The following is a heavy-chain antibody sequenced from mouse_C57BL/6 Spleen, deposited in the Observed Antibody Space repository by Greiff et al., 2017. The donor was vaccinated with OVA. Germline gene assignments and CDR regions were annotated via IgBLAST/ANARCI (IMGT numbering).Heavy chain of an antibody. CDR2: ISSGSSTI. CDR3: ARTDGSSYDYAMDY. V-gene: IGHV5-17*01. Sequence: EVHLVESGGGLVKPGGSLKLSCAASGFTFSDYGMHWVRQAPEKGLEWVAYISSGSSTIYYADTVKGRFTISRDNAKNTLFLQMTSLRSEDTAMYYCARTDGSSYDYAMDYWGQGTSVTVSS. J-gene: IGHJ4*01. CDR1: GFTFSDYG. D-gene: IGHD1-1*01.